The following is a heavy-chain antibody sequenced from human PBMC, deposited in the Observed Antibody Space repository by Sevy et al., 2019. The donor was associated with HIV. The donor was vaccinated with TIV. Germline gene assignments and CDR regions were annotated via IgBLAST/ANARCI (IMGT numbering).Heavy chain of an antibody. Sequence: GESLKISCKGSGYSFSSYWIAWVRHMPGKGLEWMGMIYSGYSETRYSPSFQGQVTISADTSITTAYLQWSSLKASDTDMYYCARRNYHDRSGLLDFWGQGTQVTVSS. D-gene: IGHD3-22*01. CDR2: IYSGYSET. V-gene: IGHV5-51*01. CDR3: ARRNYHDRSGLLDF. CDR1: GYSFSSYW. J-gene: IGHJ4*02.